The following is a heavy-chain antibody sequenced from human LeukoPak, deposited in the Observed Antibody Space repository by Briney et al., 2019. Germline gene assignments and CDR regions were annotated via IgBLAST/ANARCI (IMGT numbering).Heavy chain of an antibody. CDR2: ISYDGSNK. D-gene: IGHD2-2*01. CDR3: ARDPNAVVVPAGDFDY. V-gene: IGHV3-30-3*01. Sequence: AGGSLRLSCAASGFTFSSYAMHWVRQALGKGLEWVAVISYDGSNKYYADSVKGRFTISRDNSKNTLYLQMNSLRAEDTAVYYCARDPNAVVVPAGDFDYWGQGTLVTVSS. J-gene: IGHJ4*02. CDR1: GFTFSSYA.